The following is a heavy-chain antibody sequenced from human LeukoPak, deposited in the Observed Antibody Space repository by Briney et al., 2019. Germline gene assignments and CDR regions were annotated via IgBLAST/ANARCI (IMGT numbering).Heavy chain of an antibody. D-gene: IGHD4-23*01. CDR3: ARATLVHLGGLEFYYFDY. CDR2: ISSSSSTI. Sequence: QPGGSLRLSCAASGFTFSSYSMNWVRQAPGKGLEWVSYISSSSSTIYYADSVKGRFTISRDNAKNSLYLQMNSLRAEDTAVYYCARATLVHLGGLEFYYFDYWGQGTLVTVSS. V-gene: IGHV3-48*04. J-gene: IGHJ4*02. CDR1: GFTFSSYS.